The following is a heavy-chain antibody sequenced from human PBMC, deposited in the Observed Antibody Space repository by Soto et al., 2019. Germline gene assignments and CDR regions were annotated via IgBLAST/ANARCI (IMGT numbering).Heavy chain of an antibody. V-gene: IGHV1-69*13. J-gene: IGHJ4*02. CDR2: IIPIFGTA. D-gene: IGHD3-22*01. CDR3: ARPPRPSPPKYDSSDYYYR. CDR1: GGTFSSYA. Sequence: GASVKVSCKASGGTFSSYAISWVRQAPGQGLEWMGGIIPIFGTANYAQKVQGRVTITADESTSTAYMELSSLRSEDTAVYYCARPPRPSPPKYDSSDYYYRWGQGTLVTVSS.